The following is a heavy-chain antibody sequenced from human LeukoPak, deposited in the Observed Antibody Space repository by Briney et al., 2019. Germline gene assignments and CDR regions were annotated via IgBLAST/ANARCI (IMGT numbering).Heavy chain of an antibody. CDR2: MYHSGST. CDR3: ARDQGGTIFGVLDY. D-gene: IGHD3-3*01. J-gene: IGHJ4*02. V-gene: IGHV4-38-2*02. CDR1: GYSISSGYY. Sequence: PSETLSLTCSVSGYSISSGYYWGWIRQPPGKGLEWIGSMYHSGSTYYNSSLKSRVTISVDTSKNQFSLKLSSVTAADTAVYYCARDQGGTIFGVLDYWGQGTLVTVSS.